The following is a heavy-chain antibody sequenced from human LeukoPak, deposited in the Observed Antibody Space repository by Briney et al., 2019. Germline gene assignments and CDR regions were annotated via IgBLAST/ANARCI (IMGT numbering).Heavy chain of an antibody. CDR3: ARGRLYYYDSSGYWGFDY. J-gene: IGHJ4*02. V-gene: IGHV3-48*04. CDR1: GFTFSSYS. CDR2: ISSSSSTI. D-gene: IGHD3-22*01. Sequence: GGSLRLSCAASGFTFSSYSMNWVRQAPGKGLEWVSYISSSSSTIYYADSVKGRFTISRDNAKNSLYLQMNSLRAEDTAVYYCARGRLYYYDSSGYWGFDYWGQGTLVTVSS.